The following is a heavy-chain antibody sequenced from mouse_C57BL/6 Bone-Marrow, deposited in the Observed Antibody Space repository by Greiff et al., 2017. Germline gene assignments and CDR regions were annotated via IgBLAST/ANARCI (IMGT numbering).Heavy chain of an antibody. J-gene: IGHJ1*03. CDR2: IYPRSGNT. Sequence: QVQLQQSGAELARPGASVKLSCKASGYTFTSYGISWVKQRTGQGLEWIGEIYPRSGNTYYNEKFKGKAKLTADKSSSTAYMELRSLTSEDSAVYFCARETTVVAPGWYFDVWGTGTTVTVSS. D-gene: IGHD1-1*01. CDR3: ARETTVVAPGWYFDV. CDR1: GYTFTSYG. V-gene: IGHV1-81*01.